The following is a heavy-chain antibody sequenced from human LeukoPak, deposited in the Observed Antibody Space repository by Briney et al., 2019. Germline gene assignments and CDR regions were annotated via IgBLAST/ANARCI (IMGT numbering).Heavy chain of an antibody. CDR2: ISSSSSYI. J-gene: IGHJ4*02. CDR3: AREDTAMEYYFDY. Sequence: GGSLRLSCAASGFTFSSYSMNWVRQAPGKGLEWVSSISSSSSYIYYADSVKGRFTISRGNAKNSLYLQMNSLRAEDTAVYYCAREDTAMEYYFDYWGQGTLVTVSS. V-gene: IGHV3-21*01. D-gene: IGHD5-18*01. CDR1: GFTFSSYS.